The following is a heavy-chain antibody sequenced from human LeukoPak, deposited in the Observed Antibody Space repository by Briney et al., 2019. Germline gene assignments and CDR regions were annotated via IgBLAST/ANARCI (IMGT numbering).Heavy chain of an antibody. J-gene: IGHJ6*02. V-gene: IGHV4-34*01. CDR2: INHSGST. CDR3: ARHGYYYGMDV. Sequence: PSETLSLTCAVYGGSFSGYYWSWIRQPPGKGLEWIREINHSGSTNYNPSLKSRVTISVDTSKNQFSLKLSSVTAADTAVYYCARHGYYYGMDVWGQGTTVTVSS. CDR1: GGSFSGYY.